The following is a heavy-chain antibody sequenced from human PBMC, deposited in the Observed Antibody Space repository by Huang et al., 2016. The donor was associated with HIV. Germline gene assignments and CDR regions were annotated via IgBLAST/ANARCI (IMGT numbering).Heavy chain of an antibody. CDR3: VSADSSGFDN. V-gene: IGHV4-4*07. Sequence: QVQLQESGPGLVRPSATLSLTCSVSSVSMYAWYWSWFRQSAGGGLEWIGRIHPSGSSNYNPSLKGRVTRAGDTSRMELSLKLTSVTAADTAVYYCVSADSSGFDNWGQGTLVTVSS. D-gene: IGHD3-22*01. CDR1: SVSMYAWY. J-gene: IGHJ4*02. CDR2: IHPSGSS.